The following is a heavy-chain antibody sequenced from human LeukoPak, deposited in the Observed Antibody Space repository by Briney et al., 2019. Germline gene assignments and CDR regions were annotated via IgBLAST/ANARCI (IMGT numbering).Heavy chain of an antibody. CDR1: GGSFSGYY. CDR2: INHSGST. D-gene: IGHD3-3*01. Sequence: SETLSLTCAVYGGSFSGYYWGWIRQPPGKGLEWIGEINHSGSTNYNPSLKSRVTISVDTSKNQFSLKLSSVTAADTAVYYCARRPIRGRNWFDPWGQGTLVTVSS. V-gene: IGHV4-34*01. J-gene: IGHJ5*02. CDR3: ARRPIRGRNWFDP.